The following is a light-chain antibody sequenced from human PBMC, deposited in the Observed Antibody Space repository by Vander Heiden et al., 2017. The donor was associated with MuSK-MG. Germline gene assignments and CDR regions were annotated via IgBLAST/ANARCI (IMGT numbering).Light chain of an antibody. Sequence: DIQMTHSPSSLSASVGDRVTITCRASQSISSYLNWYQQKPGKAPKLLLYAVSSLQSRVPSRFSGSGSRTDFTLTISRLQPEDIATYYCQQSDTTPLTFGQGTRLXIK. CDR1: QSISSY. V-gene: IGKV1-39*01. J-gene: IGKJ5*01. CDR3: QQSDTTPLT. CDR2: AVS.